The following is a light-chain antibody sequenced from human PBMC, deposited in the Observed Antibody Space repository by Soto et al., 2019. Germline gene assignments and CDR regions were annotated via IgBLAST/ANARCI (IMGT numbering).Light chain of an antibody. CDR2: SND. J-gene: IGLJ1*01. CDR1: SSNIGSNS. V-gene: IGLV1-44*01. Sequence: QSVLTQPPSASGTPGQRVTISCSGSSSNIGSNSVNWYQQLPGTAPKLLIYSNDRRPSGVPDRFSGSKSGTSASLAISGLQSEDEADYSCAAWDDSLNGYVFGPGPRSPS. CDR3: AAWDDSLNGYV.